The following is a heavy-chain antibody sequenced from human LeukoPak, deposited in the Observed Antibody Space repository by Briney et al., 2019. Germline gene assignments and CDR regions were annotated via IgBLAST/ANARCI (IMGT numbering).Heavy chain of an antibody. V-gene: IGHV4-59*08. CDR1: GDSISRYY. Sequence: PSETLSLTCTVSGDSISRYYWSWIRQPPGKGLEWIAYIHSNGRTNYNPSLMNRVTMSLDTSKNQFSLTLSSVTAADTAVYYCARHDYFYDSSDYHAAFDIWGQGTMVTVSS. CDR2: IHSNGRT. CDR3: ARHDYFYDSSDYHAAFDI. D-gene: IGHD3-22*01. J-gene: IGHJ3*02.